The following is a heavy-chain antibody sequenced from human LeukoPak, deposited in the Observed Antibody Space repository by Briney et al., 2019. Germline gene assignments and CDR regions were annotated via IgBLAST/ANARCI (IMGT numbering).Heavy chain of an antibody. Sequence: QPGGSLRLSCAASGFSFSRYDMHWVRQGSGEGLQWVSAIGRAGDTYYPDSVKGRFTVAREDAKSSLYLQMNSLRAGDTAVYYCARTCSDGYNCVDFGYFDLWGRGTLVTVSS. CDR3: ARTCSDGYNCVDFGYFDL. V-gene: IGHV3-13*01. D-gene: IGHD5-24*01. J-gene: IGHJ2*01. CDR2: IGRAGDT. CDR1: GFSFSRYD.